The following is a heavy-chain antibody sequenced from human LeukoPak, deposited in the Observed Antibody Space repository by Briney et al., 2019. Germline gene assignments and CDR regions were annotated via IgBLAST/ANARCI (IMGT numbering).Heavy chain of an antibody. CDR3: ARGRYLTTLGGAAAGFLDY. CDR2: INHSGST. Sequence: PSETLSLTCAVYGGSFSGYYWSWIRQPPGKGLEWIGEINHSGSTNYNPSLKSRVTMSVDTSQKQFSLRLTSVRAADTAVYYCARGRYLTTLGGAAAGFLDYWGQGTVVTVSS. D-gene: IGHD6-13*01. CDR1: GGSFSGYY. J-gene: IGHJ4*02. V-gene: IGHV4-34*01.